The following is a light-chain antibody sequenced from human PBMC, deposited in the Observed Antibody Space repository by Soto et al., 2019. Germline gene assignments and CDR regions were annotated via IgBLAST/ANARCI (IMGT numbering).Light chain of an antibody. CDR2: TND. Sequence: QLVLTQPPSTSGTPGQRVTISCFGSSSNIGSNSVNWFQQLPGTAPRLLIYTNDQRPSGVPDRFSGSKSVTSASLAISWLQSEDEGDYYCAAWDDSLNGYVFGTGTKLTVL. V-gene: IGLV1-44*01. CDR3: AAWDDSLNGYV. CDR1: SSNIGSNS. J-gene: IGLJ1*01.